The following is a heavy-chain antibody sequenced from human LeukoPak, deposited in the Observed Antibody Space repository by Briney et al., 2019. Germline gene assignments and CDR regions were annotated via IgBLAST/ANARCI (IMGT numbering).Heavy chain of an antibody. Sequence: RGSLRLSCAASGFTFSSYAMSWVRQAPGKGLEWVSGISGSGDNTYYADSVKGRFTISRDNSKNTLYVQVNSLGTEDTAAYYCAKGSYYDSSGSFYFDYWAREPWSPSPQ. CDR1: GFTFSSYA. J-gene: IGHJ4*02. V-gene: IGHV3-23*01. CDR2: ISGSGDNT. D-gene: IGHD3-22*01. CDR3: AKGSYYDSSGSFYFDY.